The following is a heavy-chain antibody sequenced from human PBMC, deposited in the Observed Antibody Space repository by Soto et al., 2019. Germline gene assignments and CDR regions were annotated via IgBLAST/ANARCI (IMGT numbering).Heavy chain of an antibody. V-gene: IGHV3-30-3*01. CDR2: ISYDGSNK. CDR3: ARAATMIVVVYYFDY. Sequence: GGSLRLSCAASGFTFSSYAMHWVRQAPGKGLEWVAVISYDGSNKYYADSVKGRFTISRDNSKNTLYLQMNSLRAEDTAVYYCARAATMIVVVYYFDYWGQGTLVTVSS. CDR1: GFTFSSYA. D-gene: IGHD3-22*01. J-gene: IGHJ4*02.